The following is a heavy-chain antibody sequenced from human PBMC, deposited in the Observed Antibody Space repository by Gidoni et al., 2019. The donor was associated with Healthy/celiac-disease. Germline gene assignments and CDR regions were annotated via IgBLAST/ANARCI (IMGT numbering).Heavy chain of an antibody. CDR3: ARSSGWAATFSDY. J-gene: IGHJ4*02. V-gene: IGHV4-34*01. CDR2: INHSGST. D-gene: IGHD6-19*01. CDR1: GGSFSGYY. Sequence: QVQLQQWGAGLLKPSETLSLTCAVYGGSFSGYYWSWNRQPQGKGLEWIGEINHSGSTNYNPSLKSRVTISVDTSKHQFSLKLSSVTAADTAVYYCARSSGWAATFSDYWGQGTLVTVSS.